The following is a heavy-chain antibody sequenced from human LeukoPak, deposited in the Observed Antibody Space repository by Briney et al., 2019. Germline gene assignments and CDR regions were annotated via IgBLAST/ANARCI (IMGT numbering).Heavy chain of an antibody. D-gene: IGHD3-22*01. CDR2: ISYDGSNK. Sequence: GGSLRLSCAASGFTFSSYGMHWVRQAPGKGLEWVAVISYDGSNKYYADSVKGRFTISRDNSKDTLYLQMNSLRTEDTAIYYCAKEDVVVITIRYFQHWGQGTLVTVSS. CDR3: AKEDVVVITIRYFQH. V-gene: IGHV3-30*18. J-gene: IGHJ1*01. CDR1: GFTFSSYG.